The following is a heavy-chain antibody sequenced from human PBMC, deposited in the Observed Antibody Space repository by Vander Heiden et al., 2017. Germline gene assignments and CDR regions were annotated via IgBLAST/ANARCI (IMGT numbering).Heavy chain of an antibody. CDR3: ARVEQGGYGMDV. CDR1: GGTCSSYA. J-gene: IGHJ6*02. CDR2: IIPIFGTA. Sequence: QVQLVQSGAEVKKPGSSAKVSCKASGGTCSSYAISGVRQVPGQGLEWMGGIIPIFGTANYAQKFQGRVTITADESTSTAYMELSSLRSEDTAVYYCARVEQGGYGMDVWGQGTTVTVSS. D-gene: IGHD3-16*01. V-gene: IGHV1-69*01.